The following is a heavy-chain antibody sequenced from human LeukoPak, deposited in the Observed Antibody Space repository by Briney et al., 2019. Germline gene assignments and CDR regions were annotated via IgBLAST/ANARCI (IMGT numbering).Heavy chain of an antibody. V-gene: IGHV3-48*01. CDR2: ITSDSNTI. J-gene: IGHJ4*02. Sequence: GGSLRLSCAASGFAFSTYAMNWVRQAPGKGLEWVSFITSDSNTIYYAGSMKGRFTISRDNAENSLYLQMNSLSAEDTAVYYCARDRMGGSFDYWGQGTLVTVSS. CDR3: ARDRMGGSFDY. D-gene: IGHD2-15*01. CDR1: GFAFSTYA.